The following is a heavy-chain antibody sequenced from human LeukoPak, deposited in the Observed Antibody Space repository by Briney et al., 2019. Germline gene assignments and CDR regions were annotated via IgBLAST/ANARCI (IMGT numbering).Heavy chain of an antibody. CDR2: IYYSGST. D-gene: IGHD3-10*01. J-gene: IGHJ4*02. CDR3: ARTRYYYNSRSYGAPYYFDY. V-gene: IGHV4-59*05. CDR1: GDSINNYY. Sequence: SETLSLTCTVSGDSINNYYWTWIRQPAGKGLEWIGSIYYSGSTYYNPSLKSRVTISVDTSKNQFSLKLSSVTAADTAVYYCARTRYYYNSRSYGAPYYFDYWGQGTLVTVSS.